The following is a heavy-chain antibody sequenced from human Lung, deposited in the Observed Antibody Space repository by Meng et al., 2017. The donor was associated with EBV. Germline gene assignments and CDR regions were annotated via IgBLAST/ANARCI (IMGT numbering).Heavy chain of an antibody. CDR3: ARVVAGRYNWFDP. Sequence: QVQRPGSGPGLVKPSETLSLTCTVSGGSVSSGSYYWSWIRQPPGKGLEWIGYIYYSGSTNYNPSLKSLVTISVDTSKNQFSLKLSSVTAADTAVYYCARVVAGRYNWFDPWGQGTLVTVSS. CDR1: GGSVSSGSYY. D-gene: IGHD6-6*01. CDR2: IYYSGST. J-gene: IGHJ5*02. V-gene: IGHV4-61*01.